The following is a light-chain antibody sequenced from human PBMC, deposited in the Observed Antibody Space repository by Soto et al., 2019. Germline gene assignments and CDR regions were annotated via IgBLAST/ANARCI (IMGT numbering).Light chain of an antibody. V-gene: IGLV1-40*01. CDR3: QSYDISLSGVV. J-gene: IGLJ2*01. CDR2: GNS. Sequence: QSVLTQPPSVSGAPGQRVTISCTGSSSNFGAGYDVHWYQQLPGTAPKLLIYGNSNRPSGVPDRISGSKSGTSASLAIAGLQAEDEANYYCQSYDISLSGVVFGGGTQLTVL. CDR1: SSNFGAGYD.